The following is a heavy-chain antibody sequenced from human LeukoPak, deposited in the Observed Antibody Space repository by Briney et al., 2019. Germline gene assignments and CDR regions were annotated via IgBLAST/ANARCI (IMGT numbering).Heavy chain of an antibody. D-gene: IGHD3-22*01. Sequence: RGESLKISCKISGYKLTNNWIGWVRQVPGKGLEWMGLIYPGYSDAKYSPSFQGQVTLSVDASISTAYLQLSSLKASDTAMYYCARHPYYYYSSGYDYWGQGTLVTVSS. CDR1: GYKLTNNW. CDR2: IYPGYSDA. V-gene: IGHV5-51*01. J-gene: IGHJ4*02. CDR3: ARHPYYYYSSGYDY.